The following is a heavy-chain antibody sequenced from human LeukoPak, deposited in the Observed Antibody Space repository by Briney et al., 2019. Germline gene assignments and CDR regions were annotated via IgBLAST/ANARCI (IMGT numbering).Heavy chain of an antibody. D-gene: IGHD7-27*01. CDR2: IIPIFGTA. CDR3: ASHLTQTGDLSIN. CDR1: GGTFSSYA. Sequence: SVKVSCKASGGTFSSYAISWVRQAPGQGLEWMGGIIPIFGTANYAQKFRGRVTITADESTSTAYMELSSLRSEDTAVYYCASHLTQTGDLSINWGQGTLVTVSS. V-gene: IGHV1-69*13. J-gene: IGHJ4*02.